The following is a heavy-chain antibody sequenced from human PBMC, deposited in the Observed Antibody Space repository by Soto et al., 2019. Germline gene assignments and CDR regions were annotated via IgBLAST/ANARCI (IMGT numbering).Heavy chain of an antibody. D-gene: IGHD6-19*01. V-gene: IGHV3-74*01. Sequence: GGSLRLSCAASGFTLRDYWMHWVRQAPGKGLVWVSRINSDGSSTTYADSVKGRFIISRDSAKNTLYLQMNSLRAEDTTLYYCARDPAPSGWYDYWGQGTQVTVSS. CDR2: INSDGSST. J-gene: IGHJ4*02. CDR3: ARDPAPSGWYDY. CDR1: GFTLRDYW.